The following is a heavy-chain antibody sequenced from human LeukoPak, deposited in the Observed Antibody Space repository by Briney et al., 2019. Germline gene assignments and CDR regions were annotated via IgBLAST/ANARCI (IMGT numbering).Heavy chain of an antibody. CDR3: ARVLNPHYYYYYYMDV. CDR2: INPSGGST. V-gene: IGHV1-46*01. D-gene: IGHD2-15*01. J-gene: IGHJ6*03. CDR1: GYTFTSYY. Sequence: ASVKVSCKASGYTFTSYYMHWVRQAPGQGLEWMGIINPSGGSTSYAQKFQGRVTITADESTSTAYMELSSLRSEDTAVYYCARVLNPHYYYYYYMDVWGKGTTVTISS.